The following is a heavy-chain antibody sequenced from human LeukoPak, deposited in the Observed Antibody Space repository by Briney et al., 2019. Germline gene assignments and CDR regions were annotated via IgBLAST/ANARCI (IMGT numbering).Heavy chain of an antibody. CDR3: ARGRDGYNYDDYYYGMDV. CDR1: GGSTSSYY. Sequence: SETLSLTCTVSGGSTSSYYWSWIRQPPGEGLEWIGYIYYSGSTNYNPSLKSRVTISVDPSKNQFSLKLCSVTAADTAVYYCARGRDGYNYDDYYYGMDVWGQGTTVTVSS. J-gene: IGHJ6*02. V-gene: IGHV4-59*01. CDR2: IYYSGST. D-gene: IGHD5-24*01.